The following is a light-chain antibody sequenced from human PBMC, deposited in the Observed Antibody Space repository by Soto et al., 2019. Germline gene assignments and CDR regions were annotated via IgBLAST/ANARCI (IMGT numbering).Light chain of an antibody. Sequence: QSALTQPASVSGSPGQSITISCTGTSSDIGGYNSVSWYQQHPGRAPRLIIYEVTNRPSGVSNRFSASKSGNTASLTISGLQAEDEADYYCTSYTPIVTLGSVFGTGPKVTVL. CDR1: SSDIGGYNS. J-gene: IGLJ1*01. V-gene: IGLV2-14*01. CDR2: EVT. CDR3: TSYTPIVTLGSV.